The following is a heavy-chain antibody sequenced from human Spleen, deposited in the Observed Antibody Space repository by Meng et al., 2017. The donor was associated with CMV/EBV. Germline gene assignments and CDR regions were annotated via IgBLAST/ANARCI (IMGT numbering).Heavy chain of an antibody. CDR1: GFTFSSYA. CDR2: ISYDGSNK. V-gene: IGHV3-30-3*01. Sequence: GESLKISCAASGFTFSSYAMHWVRQAPGKGLEWVAVISYDGSNKYYADSVKGRFTISRDNSKNPLYLQMNSLRTEDSALYYCAKELDSGGFYYFDYWGQGTLVTVSS. D-gene: IGHD6-19*01. CDR3: AKELDSGGFYYFDY. J-gene: IGHJ4*02.